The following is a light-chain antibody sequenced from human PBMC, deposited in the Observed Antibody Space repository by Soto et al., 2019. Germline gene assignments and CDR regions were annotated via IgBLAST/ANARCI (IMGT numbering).Light chain of an antibody. Sequence: QSALAQPASVAGSPEQSVTISCTGTSSDVGTYNLVSWYQQHPGKAPKLIIYEVAERPSGVSSRFSGSKSGNTASLTISGLQAEDEADYYCGSYTGSIYVFGPGTKVTVL. J-gene: IGLJ1*01. CDR3: GSYTGSIYV. CDR2: EVA. CDR1: SSDVGTYNL. V-gene: IGLV2-14*02.